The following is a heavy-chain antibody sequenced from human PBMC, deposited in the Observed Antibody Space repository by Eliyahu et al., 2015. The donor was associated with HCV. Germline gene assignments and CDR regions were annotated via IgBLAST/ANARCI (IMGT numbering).Heavy chain of an antibody. Sequence: QVQLQESGPGLVKPSXTLSLTCTVXXXSIXTSYWGWXRQPPGKGLEWIGXIHSSGSTNYNPPLKSRVTMSVDTSKNQFSLNLTSVTAADTAVYYCASGGGGIAVAGTGGWFDPWGQGTLVTVSS. J-gene: IGHJ5*02. V-gene: IGHV4-59*01. D-gene: IGHD6-19*01. CDR1: XXSIXTSY. CDR3: ASGGGGIAVAGTGGWFDP. CDR2: IHSSGST.